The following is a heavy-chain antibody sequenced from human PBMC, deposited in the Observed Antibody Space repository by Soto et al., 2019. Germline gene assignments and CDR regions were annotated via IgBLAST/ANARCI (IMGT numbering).Heavy chain of an antibody. J-gene: IGHJ4*02. CDR2: IGRDGSNA. D-gene: IGHD4-17*01. CDR3: ARGQNYGSNSMGW. Sequence: GRSLRLSCEASGFTFGSYWMHWVGQAPGKGLVWVSRIGRDGSNAADADSVKGRFTISRCNAKRTLYLQGRSLRAEDTAVYYCARGQNYGSNSMGWGGQGTLVTVSS. CDR1: GFTFGSYW. V-gene: IGHV3-74*01.